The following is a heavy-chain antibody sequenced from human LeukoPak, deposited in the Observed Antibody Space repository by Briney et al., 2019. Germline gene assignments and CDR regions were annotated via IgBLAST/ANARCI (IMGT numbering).Heavy chain of an antibody. J-gene: IGHJ4*02. CDR2: ISWNSGSI. CDR3: AKGFSGSYFYYFDY. V-gene: IGHV3-9*03. CDR1: GFTFDGYA. Sequence: GRSLRLSCAASGFTFDGYAMHWVRQAPGKGLEWVSGISWNSGSIGYADSVKGRFTISRDNAKNSLYLQMNSLRAEDMALYYCAKGFSGSYFYYFDYWGQGTLVTVSS. D-gene: IGHD1-26*01.